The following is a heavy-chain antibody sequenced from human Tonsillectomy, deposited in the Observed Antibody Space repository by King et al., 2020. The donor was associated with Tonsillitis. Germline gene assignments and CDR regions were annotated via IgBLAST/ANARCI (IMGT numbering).Heavy chain of an antibody. Sequence: VQLVESGAEVKKPGASVKVSCKASRFSFTTYYIHWVRQAPGQGLEWMGIINPSGGSTSYAHKFQGRVTLTRDTSTSTVYMELSSLRSEDTAVYYCARGGVQWEVTGMAFDYWGQGTLVTVSS. CDR3: ARGGVQWEVTGMAFDY. D-gene: IGHD1-26*01. V-gene: IGHV1-46*01. CDR2: INPSGGST. J-gene: IGHJ4*02. CDR1: RFSFTTYY.